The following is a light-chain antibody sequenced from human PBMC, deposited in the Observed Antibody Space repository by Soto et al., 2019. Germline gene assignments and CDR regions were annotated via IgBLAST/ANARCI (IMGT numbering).Light chain of an antibody. CDR1: QTISRW. Sequence: DVQMTQSPSTLSASVGDRVTITCRAMQTISRWFAWYQQKPGKAPKRLIYDASSLESGVPPRVSGSGSGTEFTLTISSLQPDDVATYYCQQYNSYFQSFDQGTKVDIK. V-gene: IGKV1-5*01. CDR2: DAS. CDR3: QQYNSYFQS. J-gene: IGKJ1*01.